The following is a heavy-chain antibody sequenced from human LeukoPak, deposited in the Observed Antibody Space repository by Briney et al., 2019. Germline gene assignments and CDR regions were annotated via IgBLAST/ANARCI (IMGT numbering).Heavy chain of an antibody. Sequence: PGGSLRLSCAASGFTFSSYWMSWVRQAPGKGLEWVANIKQDGSEKYYADSVKGRFTISRDNAKNSLYLQMNSLRAEDTAVYYCAREGALGFLEWFFDYWGQGTLVTVSS. CDR2: IKQDGSEK. CDR1: GFTFSSYW. CDR3: AREGALGFLEWFFDY. D-gene: IGHD3-3*01. J-gene: IGHJ4*02. V-gene: IGHV3-7*01.